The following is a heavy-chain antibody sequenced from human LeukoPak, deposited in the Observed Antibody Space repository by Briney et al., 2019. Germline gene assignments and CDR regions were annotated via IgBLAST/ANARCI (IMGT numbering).Heavy chain of an antibody. Sequence: PGGSLRLSCAASGFTFSSYSMNWVRQAPGKGLEWVSSISSSSSYIYYADSVKGRFTISRDNAKNSLYLQMNSLRAEDTAVYYCARLGYNWNDRAFDIWGQGTMVTVSS. V-gene: IGHV3-21*01. J-gene: IGHJ3*02. CDR1: GFTFSSYS. CDR3: ARLGYNWNDRAFDI. CDR2: ISSSSSYI. D-gene: IGHD1-20*01.